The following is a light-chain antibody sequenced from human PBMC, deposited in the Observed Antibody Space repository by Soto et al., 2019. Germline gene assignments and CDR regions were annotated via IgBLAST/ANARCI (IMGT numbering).Light chain of an antibody. CDR1: TGDVTSGHW. CDR3: LLSYSGAWV. Sequence: QAVVTQEPSLTVSPGGTVSVTCCSSTGDVTSGHWPYWFQQQPGQAPRTLIYDISSKHSWTPARFSGSLLGGKAALTLSSAQAEDEAEYYCLLSYSGAWVFGGETKLTVL. CDR2: DIS. V-gene: IGLV7-46*01. J-gene: IGLJ3*02.